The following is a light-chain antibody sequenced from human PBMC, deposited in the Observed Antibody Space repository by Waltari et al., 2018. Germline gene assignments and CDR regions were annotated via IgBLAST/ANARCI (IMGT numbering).Light chain of an antibody. CDR3: QHYLRLPVT. CDR1: ESGSRA. CDR2: GGS. V-gene: IGKV3-20*01. Sequence: ATVSCRASESGSRALAWYQPKPGQAPRLLIYGGSTRATGIPDRFSGSGSGTDFSLTISRLEPDDFAVYYCQHYLRLPVTFGQGTTVEI. J-gene: IGKJ1*01.